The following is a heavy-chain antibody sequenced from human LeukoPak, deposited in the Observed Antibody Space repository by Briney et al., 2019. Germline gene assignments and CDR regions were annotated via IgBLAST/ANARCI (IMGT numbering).Heavy chain of an antibody. CDR1: GGSFSGYY. Sequence: SETLSLTCAVYGGSFSGYYWSWIRQPPGKGLEWIGEINHSGSTNYNPSLKSRVTISVDMSKNQFSLKLSSVTAADTAVYYCARGIPRGHYYDSSGYRFDYWGQGTLVTVSS. CDR2: INHSGST. CDR3: ARGIPRGHYYDSSGYRFDY. J-gene: IGHJ4*02. D-gene: IGHD3-22*01. V-gene: IGHV4-34*01.